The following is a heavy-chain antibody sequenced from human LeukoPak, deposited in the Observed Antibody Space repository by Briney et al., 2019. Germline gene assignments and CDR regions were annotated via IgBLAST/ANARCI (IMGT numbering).Heavy chain of an antibody. D-gene: IGHD3-22*01. Sequence: PGGSLRLSCAASGFTFSNAWMSWVRQAPGKGLEWVGRIKSKTDGGTTDYAAPVKGRFTISRDDSKNTLYLQMNSLKTEDTAVYYCTTGPLIDYDSSGYYTGRDYWGQGTLVTVSS. CDR1: GFTFSNAW. CDR2: IKSKTDGGTT. V-gene: IGHV3-15*01. CDR3: TTGPLIDYDSSGYYTGRDY. J-gene: IGHJ4*02.